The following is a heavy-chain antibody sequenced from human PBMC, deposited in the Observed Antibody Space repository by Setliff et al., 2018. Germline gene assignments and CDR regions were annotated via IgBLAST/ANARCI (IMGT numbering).Heavy chain of an antibody. Sequence: KSSETLSLTCTVSGGSIKSYYWSYIRQSVGKGLEWLGRIYTSGSTNYNPSLQGRVTVSIDTSKNQFSLRLTSVTAADTALYYCAIGGGYCDFFDCFPFDNWGQGFLVTVSS. V-gene: IGHV4-4*07. D-gene: IGHD3-16*01. J-gene: IGHJ4*02. CDR2: IYTSGST. CDR1: GGSIKSYY. CDR3: AIGGGYCDFFDCFPFDN.